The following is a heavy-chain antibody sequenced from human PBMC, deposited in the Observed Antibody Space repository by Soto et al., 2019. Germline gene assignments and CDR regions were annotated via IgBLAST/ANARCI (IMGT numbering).Heavy chain of an antibody. Sequence: SETLSLTCAVYGGSFSGYHWTWIRQPPGRGLDWIGEITHRRSPNYNPSLKSRVSISIDTSKNQFSLNLRSVTAADTAVYYCARIPGSDYSDPHDFWGQGNLVTVSS. CDR3: ARIPGSDYSDPHDF. J-gene: IGHJ4*02. V-gene: IGHV4-34*01. D-gene: IGHD4-17*01. CDR2: ITHRRSP. CDR1: GGSFSGYH.